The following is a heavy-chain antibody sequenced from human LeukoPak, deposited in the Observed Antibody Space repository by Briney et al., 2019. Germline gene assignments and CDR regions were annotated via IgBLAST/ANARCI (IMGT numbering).Heavy chain of an antibody. CDR3: ARDYYDSSGYSTTEFDP. CDR2: INSDGSST. V-gene: IGHV3-74*01. Sequence: GGSLRLSCAASGFTFSGYWMHWVRQAPGKGLVWVSRINSDGSSTSYADSVKGRFSISRDNAKNTLYLQMNSLRAEDTAVYYCARDYYDSSGYSTTEFDPWGQGTLVTVSS. D-gene: IGHD3-22*01. J-gene: IGHJ5*02. CDR1: GFTFSGYW.